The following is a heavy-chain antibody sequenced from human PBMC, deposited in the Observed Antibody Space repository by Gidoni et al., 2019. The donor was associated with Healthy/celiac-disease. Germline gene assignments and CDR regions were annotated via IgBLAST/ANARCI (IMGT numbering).Heavy chain of an antibody. CDR3: AHSLEYDFWSKPFDY. D-gene: IGHD3-3*01. CDR1: GFSLSTSGVG. Sequence: QITLKESGPTLVKPTQTLTLTCTFSGFSLSTSGVGVGWIRQPPGKALEWLALIYWNDDKRYSPSLKSRLTITKVTSKNQVVLTMTNMDPVDTATYYCAHSLEYDFWSKPFDYWGQGTLVTVSS. CDR2: IYWNDDK. V-gene: IGHV2-5*01. J-gene: IGHJ4*02.